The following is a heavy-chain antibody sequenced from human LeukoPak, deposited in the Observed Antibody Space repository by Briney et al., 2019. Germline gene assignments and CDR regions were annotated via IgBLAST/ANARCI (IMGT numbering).Heavy chain of an antibody. Sequence: ASVKVSCKSSGYTFTSYGISWVRQAPGQGLEWMGWFIAYNRNTNYAQKLQGRVTMTTDTSTSTAYMELRSLRSDDTAVYYCARVRHTIVATIRGWFDPWGQGALVTVSS. CDR3: ARVRHTIVATIRGWFDP. CDR2: FIAYNRNT. V-gene: IGHV1-18*01. D-gene: IGHD5-12*01. CDR1: GYTFTSYG. J-gene: IGHJ5*02.